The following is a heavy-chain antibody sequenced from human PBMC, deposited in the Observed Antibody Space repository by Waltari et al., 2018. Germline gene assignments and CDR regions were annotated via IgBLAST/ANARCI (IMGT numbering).Heavy chain of an antibody. CDR2: IYTSGST. J-gene: IGHJ3*02. CDR1: GGSISSYY. V-gene: IGHV4-4*07. D-gene: IGHD2-2*01. CDR3: ARMCRSTSCDAFDI. Sequence: QVQLQESGPGLVKPSETLSLTCTVSGGSISSYYWSWIRQPAGKGLEWIWRIYTSGSTNYNPSLKSRVTMSVDTSKNQFSLKLSSVTAADTAVYYCARMCRSTSCDAFDIWGQGTMVTVSS.